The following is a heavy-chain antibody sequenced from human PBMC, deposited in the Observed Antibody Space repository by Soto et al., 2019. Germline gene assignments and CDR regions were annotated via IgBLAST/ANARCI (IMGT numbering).Heavy chain of an antibody. J-gene: IGHJ5*02. CDR3: ARRLAAAGTCWFDP. V-gene: IGHV4-59*01. CDR1: GGSISSYY. CDR2: IYYSGST. Sequence: SETLSLTCTVSGGSISSYYWSWIRQPPGKGLEWIGYIYYSGSTNYNPSLKSRVTISVDTSKNQFSLKLSSVTAADTAVYYCARRLAAAGTCWFDPWGQGTLVTVSS. D-gene: IGHD6-13*01.